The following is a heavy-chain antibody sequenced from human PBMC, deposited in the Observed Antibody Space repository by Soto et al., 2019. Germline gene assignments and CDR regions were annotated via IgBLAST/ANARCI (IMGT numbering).Heavy chain of an antibody. Sequence: GGSLSLSCAASGFTFSSYEMNWVRQAPGKGLEWVSYISSSGSTIYYADSVKGRFTISRDNAKNSLYLQMNSLRAEDTAVYYCARESEDLTSNFDYWGQGTLVTVSS. J-gene: IGHJ4*02. CDR3: ARESEDLTSNFDY. V-gene: IGHV3-48*03. CDR1: GFTFSSYE. CDR2: ISSSGSTI.